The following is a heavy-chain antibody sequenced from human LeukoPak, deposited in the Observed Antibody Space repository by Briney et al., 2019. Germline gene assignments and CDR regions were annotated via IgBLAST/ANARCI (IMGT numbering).Heavy chain of an antibody. CDR3: ARHLRGNYYYGMDV. J-gene: IGHJ6*02. D-gene: IGHD3-10*01. CDR2: IYPGDSDT. Sequence: GESLKISCEGSGYSFSTSWIAWVRQMPGKGLEWMGIIYPGDSDTRYTPSFQGQVTISADKSISTAYLQRSSLKASDTAIYYCARHLRGNYYYGMDVWGQGTTVTVSS. V-gene: IGHV5-51*01. CDR1: GYSFSTSW.